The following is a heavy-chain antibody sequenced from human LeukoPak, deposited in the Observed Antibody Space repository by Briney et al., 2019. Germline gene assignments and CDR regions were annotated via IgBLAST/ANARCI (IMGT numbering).Heavy chain of an antibody. D-gene: IGHD2-21*01. CDR1: GYTFTSYG. V-gene: IGHV1-18*04. Sequence: ASVKLSCNASGYTFTSYGTSWVRQAPGHGLEWMGWISAYNGNTNYAQKLQGRVTMTTDTSTSTAYMELRSLRSDDTAVYYCARLADAEYFQHWGQGTLVTVSS. CDR3: ARLADAEYFQH. J-gene: IGHJ1*01. CDR2: ISAYNGNT.